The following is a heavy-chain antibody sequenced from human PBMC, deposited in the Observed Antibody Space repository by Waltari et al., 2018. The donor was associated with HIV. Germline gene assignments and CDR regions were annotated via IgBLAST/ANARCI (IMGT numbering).Heavy chain of an antibody. Sequence: QAPLVQSGAEVKKPGASVKVSCKASGYTFTSPGYYVHWVRQAPGQGLEWMGWVNPNSGGTVYAQNFQGRVTMTRDTSISTAYMELSRLRSDDTAIYYCAVPWGMTEPTDYWGQGTLVTVSS. J-gene: IGHJ4*02. CDR3: AVPWGMTEPTDY. D-gene: IGHD3-16*01. CDR1: GYTFTSPGYY. CDR2: VNPNSGGT. V-gene: IGHV1-2*02.